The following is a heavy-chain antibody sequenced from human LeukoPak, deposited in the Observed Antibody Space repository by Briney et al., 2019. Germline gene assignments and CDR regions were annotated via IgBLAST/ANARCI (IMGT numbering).Heavy chain of an antibody. D-gene: IGHD3-9*01. CDR3: ARARYDILTGYYLIYFDY. J-gene: IGHJ4*02. CDR2: MNPNSGNT. V-gene: IGHV1-8*02. CDR1: GYTFSSFY. Sequence: ASVKVSCKASGYTFSSFYIHWVRQAPGQGLEWMGWMNPNSGNTGYAQKFQGRVTMTRNTSISTAYMELSSLRSEDTAVYYCARARYDILTGYYLIYFDYWGQGTLVTVSS.